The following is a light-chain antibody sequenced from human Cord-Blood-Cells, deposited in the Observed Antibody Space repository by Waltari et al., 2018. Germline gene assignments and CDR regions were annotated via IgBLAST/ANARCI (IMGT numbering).Light chain of an antibody. V-gene: IGLV2-11*01. CDR3: CSYAGSYTWV. CDR1: SRDVGGYNY. CDR2: DGS. J-gene: IGLJ3*02. Sequence: QSALTQPRSVSGSPGQSVTISCTGTSRDVGGYNYVSWYQQHPGKAPKLMIYDGSKRPSGVPDRFSGSKSGNTASLTISGLQAEDEADYYCCSYAGSYTWVFGGGTKLTVL.